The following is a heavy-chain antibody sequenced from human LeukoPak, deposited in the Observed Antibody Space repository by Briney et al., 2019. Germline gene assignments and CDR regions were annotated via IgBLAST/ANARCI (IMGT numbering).Heavy chain of an antibody. J-gene: IGHJ4*02. CDR1: GYTFTSYG. CDR3: ARGGVVVPAEAGYSSSWYISPFDY. Sequence: GASVKVSCKASGYTFTSYGISWVRQAPGQGLEWMGWISAYNGNTNYAQKLQGRVTMTTDTSTSTAYMELRSLRSDDTAVYYCARGGVVVPAEAGYSSSWYISPFDYWGQGTLDTVSS. D-gene: IGHD6-13*01. V-gene: IGHV1-18*01. CDR2: ISAYNGNT.